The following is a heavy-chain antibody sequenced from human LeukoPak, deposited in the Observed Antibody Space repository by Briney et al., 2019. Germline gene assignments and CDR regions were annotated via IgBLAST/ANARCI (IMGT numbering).Heavy chain of an antibody. V-gene: IGHV4-31*03. J-gene: IGHJ4*02. CDR3: ARGLGDGTTGY. Sequence: SETLSLTCTVSGGSISSGGYYWSWICQHPGKGLEWIGYIYYSGSTYYNPSLKSRVTISVDTSKNQFSLKLSSVTAADTAVYYCARGLGDGTTGYWGQGTLVTVSS. CDR1: GGSISSGGYY. D-gene: IGHD1-1*01. CDR2: IYYSGST.